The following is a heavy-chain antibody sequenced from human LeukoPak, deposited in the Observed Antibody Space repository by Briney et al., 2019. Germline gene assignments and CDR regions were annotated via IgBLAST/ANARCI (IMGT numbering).Heavy chain of an antibody. V-gene: IGHV4-34*01. J-gene: IGHJ4*02. D-gene: IGHD3-3*01. CDR1: GGSFSGYY. Sequence: PSETLSLTCAVYGGSFSGYYWSWIRQPPGKGLEWIGEINHSGSTNYNPSLKSRVTISVDTSKNQFSLKLSSVTAADTAVYYCASSPGGRFLEWLLDYWGQGTLVTVSS. CDR2: INHSGST. CDR3: ASSPGGRFLEWLLDY.